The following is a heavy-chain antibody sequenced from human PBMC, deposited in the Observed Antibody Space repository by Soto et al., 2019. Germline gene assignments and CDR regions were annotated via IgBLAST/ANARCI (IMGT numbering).Heavy chain of an antibody. Sequence: QVQLVESGGGVVQPGRSLRLSCAASGFTFSSYGMHWVRQAPGKGLEWVAVIWYDGSNKYYADSVKGRFTISRDNSKNTLYLQMNSLRAEDTAVYYCARAFGYSYGRFDYWGQGTLVTVSS. J-gene: IGHJ4*02. V-gene: IGHV3-33*01. CDR3: ARAFGYSYGRFDY. D-gene: IGHD5-18*01. CDR1: GFTFSSYG. CDR2: IWYDGSNK.